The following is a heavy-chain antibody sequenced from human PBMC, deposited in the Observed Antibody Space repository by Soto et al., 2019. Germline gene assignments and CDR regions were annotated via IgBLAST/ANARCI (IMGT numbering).Heavy chain of an antibody. V-gene: IGHV3-64D*06. CDR2: ISSNGGST. Sequence: PGGSLRLSCSASGFTFSSYAMHWVRQAPGKGLEYVSAISSNGGSTYYADSVKGRFTISRDNSKNTLYLQMSSLRAEDTAVYYCVKDQGPASYAFWSGPDRYYYSGMDVWGQGTTVTVSS. J-gene: IGHJ6*02. CDR3: VKDQGPASYAFWSGPDRYYYSGMDV. CDR1: GFTFSSYA. D-gene: IGHD3-3*01.